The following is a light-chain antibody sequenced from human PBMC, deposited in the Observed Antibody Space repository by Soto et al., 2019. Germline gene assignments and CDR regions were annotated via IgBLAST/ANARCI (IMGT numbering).Light chain of an antibody. CDR3: QHYNNCPIT. J-gene: IGKJ5*01. CDR2: GAS. Sequence: EIVMTQSPATLSVSPGERATLSCRASQSVSSNLAWYQQKPGQAPRLLIYGASTRATGIPARFSGSVSGTDSTLTISSLQSEYFAVYYCQHYNNCPITFGQGTRLEIK. CDR1: QSVSSN. V-gene: IGKV3-15*01.